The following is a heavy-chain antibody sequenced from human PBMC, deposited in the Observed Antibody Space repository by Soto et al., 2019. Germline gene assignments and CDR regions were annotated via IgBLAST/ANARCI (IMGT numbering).Heavy chain of an antibody. CDR2: IIPILGIA. D-gene: IGHD4-17*01. J-gene: IGHJ4*02. CDR3: ARENDYGGPLDY. Sequence: QVQLVHSGAEVKKPGSSVKVSCKASGGTFSSYTISWVRQAPGQGLEWMGRIIPILGIANYAQKFQGRVTITADKSTSTAYMELSSLRSEDTAVYYCARENDYGGPLDYWGQGTLVTVSS. CDR1: GGTFSSYT. V-gene: IGHV1-69*02.